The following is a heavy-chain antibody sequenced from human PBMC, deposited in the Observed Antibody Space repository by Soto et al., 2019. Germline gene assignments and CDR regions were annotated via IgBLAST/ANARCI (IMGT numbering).Heavy chain of an antibody. V-gene: IGHV1-18*01. D-gene: IGHD6-13*01. CDR1: GYTFSNYG. Sequence: QVQLVQSGAEVKKPGASVKVSCKASGYTFSNYGISWVRQAPGQGTEWMGWISGYNGNTNYAQTLQGRITMNTDTSTSTAYMELRSLRSDDTAVYYCARGGSSWSAEYYQHWGQGTLVIVSS. CDR2: ISGYNGNT. J-gene: IGHJ1*01. CDR3: ARGGSSWSAEYYQH.